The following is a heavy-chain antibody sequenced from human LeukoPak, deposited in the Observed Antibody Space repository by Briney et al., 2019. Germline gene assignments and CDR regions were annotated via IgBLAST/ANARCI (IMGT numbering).Heavy chain of an antibody. CDR1: GFTFDDYS. V-gene: IGHV3-43*02. CDR3: AKDIAFVIGYSSGSHGMDV. Sequence: RGSLRLSCAASGFTFDDYSMHWVRQAPGKGLEWVSLISGDGGSTYYADYVKGRFTISRDNSKNSLYLQMNSLRTEDTALYYCAKDIAFVIGYSSGSHGMDVWGQGTTVTVSS. J-gene: IGHJ6*02. CDR2: ISGDGGST. D-gene: IGHD6-19*01.